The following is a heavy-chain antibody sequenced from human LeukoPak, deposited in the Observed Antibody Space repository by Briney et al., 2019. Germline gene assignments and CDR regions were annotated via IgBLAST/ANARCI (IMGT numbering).Heavy chain of an antibody. J-gene: IGHJ6*04. V-gene: IGHV3-9*01. CDR2: ISWNSGSI. CDR3: AKDISELGELSPDV. CDR1: EFTFDDYA. Sequence: GGSLRLSCAASEFTFDDYAMHWVRQAPGKGLEWVSGISWNSGSIGYADSVKGRFTISRDNAKNSLYLQMNSLRAEDTALYYCAKDISELGELSPDVWGKGTTVTVSS. D-gene: IGHD3-10*01.